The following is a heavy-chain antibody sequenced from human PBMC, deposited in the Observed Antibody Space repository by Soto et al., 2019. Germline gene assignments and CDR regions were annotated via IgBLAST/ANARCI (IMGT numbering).Heavy chain of an antibody. Sequence: EVQLLESGGGLVQPGGSLRLSCAASGFTLSSYAMNWVRQAPGKGQEWVSSIRCSGGSTYYADSVKGRFTISRDISKNTLYLQRNSLRAEDTAVYYCAESGGESYYWFDYWGQGTLVTVSS. J-gene: IGHJ4*02. V-gene: IGHV3-23*01. CDR1: GFTLSSYA. CDR2: IRCSGGST. D-gene: IGHD1-26*01. CDR3: AESGGESYYWFDY.